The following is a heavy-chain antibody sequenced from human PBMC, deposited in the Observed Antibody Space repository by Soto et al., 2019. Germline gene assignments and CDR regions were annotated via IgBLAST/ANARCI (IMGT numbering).Heavy chain of an antibody. V-gene: IGHV1-69*01. CDR1: GGTFSNYN. Sequence: QVQLVQSGAEVKKLGSSVKISCKASGGTFSNYNFNWVRQAPGQGPEWVGGIIPIFGTTNYAQKFQGRVTITADDSTSTAYLELNSLRSEDTALYYCAKWGGVITTPTFVGPFDYWGQGTLVIVSA. CDR2: IIPIFGTT. D-gene: IGHD1-1*01. J-gene: IGHJ4*02. CDR3: AKWGGVITTPTFVGPFDY.